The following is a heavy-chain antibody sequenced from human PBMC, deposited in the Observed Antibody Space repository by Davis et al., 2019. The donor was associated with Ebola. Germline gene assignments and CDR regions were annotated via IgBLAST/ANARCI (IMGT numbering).Heavy chain of an antibody. Sequence: GESLKISCAASGFTFSNAWMSWVRQAPGKGLAWVGRIKSKTDGGTTDYAAPVKGRFTISRDDSKNTLYLQMNSLKTEDTAVYYCTTDYDILTGYYPDYWGQGTLVTVSS. CDR3: TTDYDILTGYYPDY. CDR1: GFTFSNAW. D-gene: IGHD3-9*01. J-gene: IGHJ4*02. CDR2: IKSKTDGGTT. V-gene: IGHV3-15*01.